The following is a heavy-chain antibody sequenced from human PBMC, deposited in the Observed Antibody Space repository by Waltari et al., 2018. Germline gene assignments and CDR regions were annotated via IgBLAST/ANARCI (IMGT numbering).Heavy chain of an antibody. CDR3: ARSGGPRHYYDSGSYCDH. CDR2: ISYDGSNK. CDR1: GFTFSSYG. J-gene: IGHJ4*02. D-gene: IGHD3-10*01. Sequence: QVQLVESGGGVVQPGRSLRLSCAASGFTFSSYGMHWVRQAPGKGRELVAVISYDGSNKYYADSVKGRFTISRDNSKKTVFLQMVSLKPEDTAIYYCARSGGPRHYYDSGSYCDHWGQGTLVTVSS. V-gene: IGHV3-30*03.